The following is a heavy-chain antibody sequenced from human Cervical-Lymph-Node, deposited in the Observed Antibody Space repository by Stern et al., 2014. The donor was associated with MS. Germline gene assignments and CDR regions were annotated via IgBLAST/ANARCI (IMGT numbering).Heavy chain of an antibody. Sequence: QVQLMQSGPGLVKPSQTLSLTCAISGDSVSSNSAAWNWIRQSPSRGLEWLGRTYYRSKWYNDYAVSVKSRITINPDTSKNQFSLQLNSVTPEDTAVYYCARGGGQAYCGGDCYNYWGQGTLVTVSS. CDR2: TYYRSKWYN. D-gene: IGHD2-21*02. CDR3: ARGGGQAYCGGDCYNY. V-gene: IGHV6-1*01. J-gene: IGHJ4*02. CDR1: GDSVSSNSAA.